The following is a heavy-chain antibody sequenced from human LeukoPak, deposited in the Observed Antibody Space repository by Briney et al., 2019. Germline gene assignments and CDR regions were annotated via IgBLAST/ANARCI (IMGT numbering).Heavy chain of an antibody. V-gene: IGHV4-31*03. CDR3: ARVNYYDSSGPESAFGI. CDR2: IYYSGST. Sequence: PSETLSLTCTVSGGSISSGGYYWSWIRQHPGKGLEWIGYIYYSGSTYYNPSLKSRVTISVDTSKNQFSLKLSSVTAADTAVYYCARVNYYDSSGPESAFGIWGQGTMVTVSS. J-gene: IGHJ3*02. CDR1: GGSISSGGYY. D-gene: IGHD3-22*01.